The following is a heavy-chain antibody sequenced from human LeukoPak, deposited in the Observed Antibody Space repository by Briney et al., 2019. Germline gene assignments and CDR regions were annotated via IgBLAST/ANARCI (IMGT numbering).Heavy chain of an antibody. CDR1: GGTFSGFY. Sequence: SETLSLTCAVYGGTFSGFYWSWIRQPPGKTLVWVGESYDSGGTNYNPCLKSRVTISADNSKNQVSLKLTSVTATDTAVYYCARLSVIVGAALEYYYYYMDVWGQGTTVTVSS. J-gene: IGHJ6*03. CDR2: SYDSGGT. V-gene: IGHV4-34*01. CDR3: ARLSVIVGAALEYYYYYMDV. D-gene: IGHD1-26*01.